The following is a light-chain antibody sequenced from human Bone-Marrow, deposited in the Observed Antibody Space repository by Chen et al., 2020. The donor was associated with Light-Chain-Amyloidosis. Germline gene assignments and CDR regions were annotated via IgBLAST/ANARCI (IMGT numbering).Light chain of an antibody. Sequence: QSVLTQPPSASGTPGQRVSLSCSGSNSNIGGNPVNWYQQFPGTAPKLLLSSDAQRPSGVPDRFSGSKSGTSASLAISGLQSDDEADYYCAAWDDSLNSYVFGAGTQVTVL. CDR1: NSNIGGNP. CDR3: AAWDDSLNSYV. J-gene: IGLJ1*01. V-gene: IGLV1-44*01. CDR2: SDA.